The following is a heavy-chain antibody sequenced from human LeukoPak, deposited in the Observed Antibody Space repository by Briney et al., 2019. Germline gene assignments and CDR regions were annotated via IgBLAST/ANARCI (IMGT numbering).Heavy chain of an antibody. Sequence: SETLSLTCTVSGGSISSYYWSWIRQPPGKGLEWIGYIYYSGSTNYNPSLKSRVTISVDTSKNQFSLKLSSVTAADTAVYYCARATPVSALRFLEWLLPDFDYWGQGTLVTVSS. V-gene: IGHV4-59*01. CDR1: GGSISSYY. J-gene: IGHJ4*02. CDR3: ARATPVSALRFLEWLLPDFDY. D-gene: IGHD3-3*01. CDR2: IYYSGST.